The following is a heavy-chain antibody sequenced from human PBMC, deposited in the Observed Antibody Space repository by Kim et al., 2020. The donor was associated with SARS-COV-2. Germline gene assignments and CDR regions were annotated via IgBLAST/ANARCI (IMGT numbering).Heavy chain of an antibody. CDR2: ISSSSSYI. V-gene: IGHV3-21*01. CDR3: ARDIAYSSGWPYYGMDV. Sequence: GGSLRLSCAASGFTFSSYSMNWVRQAPGKGLEWVSSISSSSSYIYYADSVKGRFTISRDNAKNSLYLQMNSLRAEDTAVYYCARDIAYSSGWPYYGMDVWGQGTTVTVSS. D-gene: IGHD6-19*01. CDR1: GFTFSSYS. J-gene: IGHJ6*02.